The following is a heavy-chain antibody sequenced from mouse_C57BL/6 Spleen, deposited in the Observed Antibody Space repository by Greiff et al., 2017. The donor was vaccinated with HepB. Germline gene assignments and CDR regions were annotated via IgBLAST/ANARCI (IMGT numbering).Heavy chain of an antibody. CDR2: IRNKANGYTT. CDR3: ARSSITTVVPGDF. D-gene: IGHD1-1*01. V-gene: IGHV7-3*01. J-gene: IGHJ4*01. CDR1: GFTFTDYY. Sequence: EVQRVESGGGLVQPGGSLSLSCAASGFTFTDYYMSWVRQPPGKALEWLGFIRNKANGYTTEYSASVKGRFTISRDNSQSILYLQMNALRAEDSATYSCARSSITTVVPGDFWGQGTSVTVSS.